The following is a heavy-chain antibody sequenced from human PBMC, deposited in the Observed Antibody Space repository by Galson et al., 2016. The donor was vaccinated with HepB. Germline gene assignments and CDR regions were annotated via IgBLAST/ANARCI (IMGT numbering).Heavy chain of an antibody. V-gene: IGHV3-48*02. CDR3: ARVYCGGVCYSRNMAFDY. D-gene: IGHD2-21*02. CDR2: ISGSRTTI. CDR1: GFTFSTYS. J-gene: IGHJ4*02. Sequence: SLRLSCAASGFTFSTYSMNWVRRAPGKGLEWVSYISGSRTTIYYAGSVKGRFTISRDNAKNSLYLQMNSLRDEDTAVYYCARVYCGGVCYSRNMAFDYWGQGTLVTVSS.